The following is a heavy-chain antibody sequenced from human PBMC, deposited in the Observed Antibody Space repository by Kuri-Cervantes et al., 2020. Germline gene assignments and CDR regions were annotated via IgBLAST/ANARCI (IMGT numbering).Heavy chain of an antibody. D-gene: IGHD6-13*01. CDR3: AREGDSSSWYVHYFDY. Sequence: GGSLRLSCAASGFTFSSYAMSWVRQAPGKGLEWVSAISGSGGNTYYADSVKGRFTISRDNSKNTLYLQMNSLRAEDTAVYYCAREGDSSSWYVHYFDYWGQGTLVTVSS. V-gene: IGHV3-23*01. CDR2: ISGSGGNT. J-gene: IGHJ4*02. CDR1: GFTFSSYA.